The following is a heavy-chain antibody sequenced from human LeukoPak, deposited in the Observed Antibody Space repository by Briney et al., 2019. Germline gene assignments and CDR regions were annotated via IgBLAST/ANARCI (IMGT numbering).Heavy chain of an antibody. D-gene: IGHD3-3*02. CDR3: ARAAHFKGRPDY. V-gene: IGHV1-8*03. CDR1: GYTYTSYD. CDR2: MNPNSGNT. J-gene: IGHJ4*02. Sequence: ASVKVTCKTSGYTYTSYDINWVRQATGQGLEWMGWMNPNSGNTGYAQKFQGRVTITRNTSISTAYMELSSLRSEDTAVYYCARAAHFKGRPDYWGQGTLVTVSS.